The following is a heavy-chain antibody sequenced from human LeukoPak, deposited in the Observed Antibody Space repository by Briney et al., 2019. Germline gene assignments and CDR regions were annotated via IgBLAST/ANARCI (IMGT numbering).Heavy chain of an antibody. CDR3: ASGVDTAMVNRNFDY. J-gene: IGHJ4*02. V-gene: IGHV4-39*07. CDR2: IYYSGST. Sequence: PSETLSLTCTVSGGSISSSSYYWGWIRQAPGKGLECIGSIYYSGSTYYNPSLKSRVTISVDTSKNQFSLKLSSVTAADTAVYYCASGVDTAMVNRNFDYWGQGTLVTVSS. CDR1: GGSISSSSYY. D-gene: IGHD5-18*01.